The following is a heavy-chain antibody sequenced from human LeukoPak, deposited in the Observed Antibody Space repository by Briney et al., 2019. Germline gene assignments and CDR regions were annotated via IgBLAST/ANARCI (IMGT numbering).Heavy chain of an antibody. J-gene: IGHJ5*02. CDR3: ARGALVTKGFDP. V-gene: IGHV4-4*02. CDR2: IYHSGST. CDR1: GFTFSSYAM. Sequence: GSLRLSCAASGFTFSSYAMSWVRQAPGKGLEWIGEIYHSGSTNYNPSLKSRVTISVDKSKNQFSLKLSSVTAADTAVYYCARGALVTKGFDPWGQGTLVTVSS. D-gene: IGHD2-21*02.